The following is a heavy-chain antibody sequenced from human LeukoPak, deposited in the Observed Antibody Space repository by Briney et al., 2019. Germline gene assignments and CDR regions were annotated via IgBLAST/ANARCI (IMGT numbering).Heavy chain of an antibody. CDR1: GGSISSYY. CDR3: ARAGQWLVYT. CDR2: IYYSGST. Sequence: SETLSLTCTVSGGSISSYYWSWIRQPPGKGLEWIGYIYYSGSTNYSPSLKSRVTISVDTSKNQFSLKLSSVTAADTAVYYCARAGQWLVYTWGQGTLVTVSS. J-gene: IGHJ5*02. V-gene: IGHV4-59*01. D-gene: IGHD6-19*01.